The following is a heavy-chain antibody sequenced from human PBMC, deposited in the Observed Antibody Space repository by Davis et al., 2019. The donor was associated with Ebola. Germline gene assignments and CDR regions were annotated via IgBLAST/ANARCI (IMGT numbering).Heavy chain of an antibody. D-gene: IGHD2/OR15-2a*01. CDR1: GFTFSAYP. J-gene: IGHJ4*01. V-gene: IGHV3-30-3*02. CDR3: AKDRHPLANNKIYYFDY. Sequence: GGSLRLSCAASGFTFSAYPLHWVRQAPGKGLQWVAVVSYIETNKFYSDSVKGRFTISRDTSKTTLYLQMNSLRPEDTAVYYCAKDRHPLANNKIYYFDYWGPGTLVTVSS. CDR2: VSYIETNK.